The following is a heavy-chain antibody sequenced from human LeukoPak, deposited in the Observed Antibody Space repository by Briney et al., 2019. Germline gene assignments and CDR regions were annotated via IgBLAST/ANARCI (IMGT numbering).Heavy chain of an antibody. CDR3: ARHRGGWYYFDY. CDR1: GGSISSSSYY. D-gene: IGHD6-19*01. J-gene: IGHJ4*02. V-gene: IGHV4-39*01. CDR2: IYYSGST. Sequence: PSETLSLTCTVSGGSISSSSYYWGWIRQPPGKGLEWIGSIYYSGSTYYNPSLKSRVTIPVDTSKNQFSLKLSSVTAADTAAYYCARHRGGWYYFDYWGKGTLVTVSS.